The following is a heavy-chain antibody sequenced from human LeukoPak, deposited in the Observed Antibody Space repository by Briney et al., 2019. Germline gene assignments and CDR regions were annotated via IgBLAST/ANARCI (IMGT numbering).Heavy chain of an antibody. J-gene: IGHJ4*02. CDR2: INPNSGET. V-gene: IGHV1-2*02. D-gene: IGHD3-9*01. CDR3: ARVLFNSGYDY. Sequence: ASVKVPCTTSGSTFTGAYMHWVRRAPGQGLEWMGWINPNSGETKFAQKFQGRVTLIRDTAISTVYMDLGGLRSDDTAVYYCARVLFNSGYDYWGQGSLVTVSS. CDR1: GSTFTGAY.